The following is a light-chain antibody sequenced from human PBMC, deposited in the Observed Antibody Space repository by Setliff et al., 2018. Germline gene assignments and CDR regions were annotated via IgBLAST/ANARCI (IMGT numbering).Light chain of an antibody. CDR1: SRDVGSYDF. V-gene: IGLV2-14*03. CDR2: DVT. CDR3: CAYTGSSTYV. Sequence: QSVLTQPASVSGSPGQSITISRIGSSRDVGSYDFVSWYQQHPGKAPKLIIYDVTGRPSGVSDRFSGSKSGNTASLTISGLQAEDEAAYYCCAYTGSSTYVFGTGTKVTVL. J-gene: IGLJ1*01.